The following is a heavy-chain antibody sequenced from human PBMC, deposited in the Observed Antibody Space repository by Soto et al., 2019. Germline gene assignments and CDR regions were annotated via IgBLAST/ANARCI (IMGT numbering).Heavy chain of an antibody. J-gene: IGHJ5*02. Sequence: GESLKISCKGSGYSFTSYWIGWVRQMPGKGLEWMGIIYPGDSDTRYSPSFQGQVTISADKSISTAYLQWSSLKASDTAMYYCARREAVAARTGWFDPWGQGTLVTVSS. D-gene: IGHD6-6*01. CDR3: ARREAVAARTGWFDP. V-gene: IGHV5-51*01. CDR1: GYSFTSYW. CDR2: IYPGDSDT.